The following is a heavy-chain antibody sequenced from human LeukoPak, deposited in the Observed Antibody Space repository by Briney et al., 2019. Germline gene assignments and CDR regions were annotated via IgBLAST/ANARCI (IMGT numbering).Heavy chain of an antibody. J-gene: IGHJ6*03. V-gene: IGHV3-33*01. CDR2: IWYDGSNK. CDR3: ARGPTNSSGWFLYYYYYYYMDV. CDR1: GFTFSSYG. D-gene: IGHD6-19*01. Sequence: GGSLRLPCAASGFTFSSYGMHWVRQAPGKGLEWVAVIWYDGSNKYYADSVKGRFTISRDNSKNTLYLQMNSLRAEDTAVYYCARGPTNSSGWFLYYYYYYYMDVWGKGTTVTVSS.